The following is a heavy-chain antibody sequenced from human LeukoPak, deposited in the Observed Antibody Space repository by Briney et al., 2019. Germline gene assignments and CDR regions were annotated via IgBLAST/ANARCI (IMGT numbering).Heavy chain of an antibody. CDR3: ARGSSGSLDAFDI. Sequence: ASVKVSCKVSGYTLTELSMHWVRQARGQGLECMGWINPNSGGTNYAQKFQGRVTMTRDTSISTAYMELSRLRSDDTAVYYCARGSSGSLDAFDIWGQGTMVTVSS. D-gene: IGHD3-22*01. CDR2: INPNSGGT. CDR1: GYTLTELS. J-gene: IGHJ3*02. V-gene: IGHV1-2*02.